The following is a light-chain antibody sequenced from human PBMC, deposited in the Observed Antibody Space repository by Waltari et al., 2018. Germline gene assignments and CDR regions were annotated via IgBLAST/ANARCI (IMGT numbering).Light chain of an antibody. CDR3: QQYNNWPPL. CDR2: GAS. Sequence: IVMTQSPATLSVSPGERATLSCRASQSVSSYLGWYQRKPGQAPRLLIYGASTRATGIPARFSGSGSGAEFTLTISSLQSEDFAVYYCQQYNNWPPLFGQGTRLEIK. V-gene: IGKV3-15*01. J-gene: IGKJ5*01. CDR1: QSVSSY.